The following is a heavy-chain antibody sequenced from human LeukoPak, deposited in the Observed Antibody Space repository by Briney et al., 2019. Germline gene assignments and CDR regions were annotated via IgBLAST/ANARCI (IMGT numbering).Heavy chain of an antibody. CDR2: MSYDGTNQ. CDR3: ARDPRTSGYFFDY. J-gene: IGHJ4*02. CDR1: GFTFNAYV. D-gene: IGHD3-22*01. Sequence: GRSLRLSRAASGFTFNAYVMHWVRQAPGKGLEWVAVMSYDGTNQNYADSVKGRFTISRDNSKNTLYLQMNSLRAEDTAVYYCARDPRTSGYFFDYWGQGTLVTVSS. V-gene: IGHV3-30*04.